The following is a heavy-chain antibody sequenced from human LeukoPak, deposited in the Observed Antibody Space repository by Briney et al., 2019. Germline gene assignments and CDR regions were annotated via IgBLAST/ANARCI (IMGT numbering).Heavy chain of an antibody. V-gene: IGHV3-48*01. J-gene: IGHJ5*02. D-gene: IGHD6-6*01. CDR2: ISSSSSSI. CDR1: RFTFSSYS. CDR3: VRQLVS. Sequence: PGGSLRLSCAASRFTFSSYSMNWVRQAPGKGLEWVSYISSSSSSIYYADSMKGRFTISRDNAKNSLYLQMNSLRAEDTAVYYCVRQLVSWGQGTLVTVSS.